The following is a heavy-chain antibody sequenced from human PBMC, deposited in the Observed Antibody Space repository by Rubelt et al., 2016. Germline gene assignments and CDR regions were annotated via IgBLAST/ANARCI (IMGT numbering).Heavy chain of an antibody. V-gene: IGHV4-59*08. J-gene: IGHJ4*02. CDR3: ARQKYSYGYRLVSHFDY. CDR2: IYYSGST. Sequence: QVQLQESSPGLVKPSETLSLTCTVSGGSISSYYWSWIRQPPGKGLEWIGYIYYSGSTNYNPSLKSRVTISVDTSKNQLSLKLSSVTAADTAVYYCARQKYSYGYRLVSHFDYWGQGTLVTVSS. CDR1: GGSISSYY. D-gene: IGHD5-18*01.